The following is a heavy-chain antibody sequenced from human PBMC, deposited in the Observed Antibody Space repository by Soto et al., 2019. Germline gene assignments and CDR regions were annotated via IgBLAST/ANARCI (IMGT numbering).Heavy chain of an antibody. J-gene: IGHJ1*01. Sequence: ASETLYLTCSVFGGSIISTRYYWGWVRQPPRKGIKWLGSIYYTGATQYNPSLEGRVNMSVDTSMNQFSLKLRFVTAADSAIYYCAREDRDDNRGPGNWGQGTLVTVSS. V-gene: IGHV4-39*02. D-gene: IGHD1-1*01. CDR2: IYYTGAT. CDR3: AREDRDDNRGPGN. CDR1: GGSIISTRYY.